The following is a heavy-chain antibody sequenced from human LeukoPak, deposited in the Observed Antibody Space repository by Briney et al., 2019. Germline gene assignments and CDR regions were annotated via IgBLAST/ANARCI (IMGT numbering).Heavy chain of an antibody. J-gene: IGHJ1*01. Sequence: GGSLTLSCAASGFTFSNAWMSWVRQAPGKGLEWVGRIKSKTDGGTTDYAAPVKGRFTISRDDSKNTLYLQMNSLKTEDTAVYYCYDSSGYYYPEYFQHWGQGTLVTVSS. D-gene: IGHD3-22*01. CDR2: IKSKTDGGTT. CDR3: YDSSGYYYPEYFQH. V-gene: IGHV3-15*01. CDR1: GFTFSNAW.